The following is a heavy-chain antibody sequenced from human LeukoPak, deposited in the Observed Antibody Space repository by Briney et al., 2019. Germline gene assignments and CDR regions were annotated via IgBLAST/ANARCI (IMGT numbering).Heavy chain of an antibody. CDR1: GFTFSSYA. V-gene: IGHV3-30-3*01. J-gene: IGHJ4*02. CDR2: ISYDGSNK. CDR3: ARGGCPCDY. Sequence: GGSLRLSCAASGFTFSSYAMHWVRQAPGKGLEWVAVISYDGSNKYYADSVKGRFTISRDNSKNSLYLQMNSLRAEDTAVYYCARGGCPCDYWGQGTLVTVSS. D-gene: IGHD6-19*01.